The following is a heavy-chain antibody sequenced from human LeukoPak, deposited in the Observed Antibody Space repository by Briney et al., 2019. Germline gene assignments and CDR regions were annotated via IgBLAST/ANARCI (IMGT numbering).Heavy chain of an antibody. D-gene: IGHD5-12*01. CDR1: GYTFTSYA. CDR3: AKRVATNRHYFDY. Sequence: VASLKVSCKASGYTFTSYAMHWVRQAPGQRLEWMGRINAGNGNTKYSQKFQGRITITRDTSASTAYMELSSLRAEDTAVYSRAKRVATNRHYFDYWGPGTLVPVS. V-gene: IGHV1-3*01. CDR2: INAGNGNT. J-gene: IGHJ4*02.